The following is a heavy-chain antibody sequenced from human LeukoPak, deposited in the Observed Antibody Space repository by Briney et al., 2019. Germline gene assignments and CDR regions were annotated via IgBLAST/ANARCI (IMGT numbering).Heavy chain of an antibody. CDR3: ARDRFVQQQLPGFDY. V-gene: IGHV1-69*04. CDR1: GGTFSSYA. D-gene: IGHD6-13*01. Sequence: ASVKVSCKASGGTFSSYAISWVRQAPGQGLEWMGRIIPILGIANYAQKFQGRVTITADKSTSTAYMELSSLRSEDTAVYYCARDRFVQQQLPGFDYWGQGTLVTVSS. CDR2: IIPILGIA. J-gene: IGHJ4*02.